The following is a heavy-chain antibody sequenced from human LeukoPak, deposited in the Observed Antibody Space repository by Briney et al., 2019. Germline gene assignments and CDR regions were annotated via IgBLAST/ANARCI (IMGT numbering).Heavy chain of an antibody. CDR3: AASIVDFTYGEYFQH. J-gene: IGHJ1*01. V-gene: IGHV3-53*01. CDR1: GFIVSGNR. D-gene: IGHD3-22*01. Sequence: GGSLRLSCAVSGFIVSGNRINWVRQAPGKGLEWVSVIFSGGSTYYADSMKGRFTISRDNSKNMVFLQMNSLRVEDTAVYYCAASIVDFTYGEYFQHWGQGTLVTVSS. CDR2: IFSGGST.